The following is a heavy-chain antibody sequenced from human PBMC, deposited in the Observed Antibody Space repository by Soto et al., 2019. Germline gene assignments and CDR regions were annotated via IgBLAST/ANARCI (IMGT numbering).Heavy chain of an antibody. CDR1: GFTFSSYA. V-gene: IGHV3-23*01. D-gene: IGHD2-15*01. CDR2: ISGSGGST. CDR3: ANPSEGNKKYCSGCSCYSN. Sequence: EVQLLESGGGLVQPGGSLRLSCAASGFTFSSYAMSWVRQAPGKGLEWVSAISGSGGSTYYADSVKGRFTISRDNSKNPLYLQMNSLRAEDTAVYYCANPSEGNKKYCSGCSCYSNWGQGTLVTVSS. J-gene: IGHJ4*02.